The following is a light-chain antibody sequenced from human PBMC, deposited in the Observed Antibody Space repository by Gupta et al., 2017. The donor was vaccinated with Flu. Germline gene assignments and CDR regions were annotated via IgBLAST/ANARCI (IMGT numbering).Light chain of an antibody. CDR3: IQNLPIRT. V-gene: IGKV2-28*01. CDR1: QSRRQSNGNDF. J-gene: IGKJ4*01. CDR2: WGS. Sequence: PVTQGEPACSSCTSSQSRRQSNGNDFLDWELQRPGQPQQLMIYWGSKRDCGVTDRFRGSGAAKDFTLRSRRGEDEDVGVYYCIQNLPIRTFGGGTTVEIK.